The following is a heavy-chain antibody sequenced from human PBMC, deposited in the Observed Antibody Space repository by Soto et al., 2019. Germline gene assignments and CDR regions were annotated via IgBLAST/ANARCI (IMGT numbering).Heavy chain of an antibody. V-gene: IGHV4-59*08. D-gene: IGHD1-26*01. CDR2: IYYSGST. J-gene: IGHJ4*02. CDR3: ARARVGASSFDY. Sequence: SETLSLTCTVSGGSISSYYWSWIRQPPGKGLEWIGYIYYSGSTNYNPSLKSRVTISVDTSKNQFSLKLSPVTAADTAAYYCARARVGASSFDYWGQGTLVTVSS. CDR1: GGSISSYY.